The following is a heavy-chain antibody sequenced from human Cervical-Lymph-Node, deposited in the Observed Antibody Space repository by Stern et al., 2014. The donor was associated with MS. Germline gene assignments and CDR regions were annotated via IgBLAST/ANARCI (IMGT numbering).Heavy chain of an antibody. Sequence: VQLVESGAEVRKPGSSVKVSCKASGGTFSSHCFSWVRQAPGQGLEWMGQIIPIFNTANYAQKFQGRVTMTADGSTSTVYMELSSLRSEDTAVYYCAREGTETAVAAFDLWGQGTLVTVSS. CDR3: AREGTETAVAAFDL. CDR1: GGTFSSHC. V-gene: IGHV1-69*01. CDR2: IIPIFNTA. D-gene: IGHD6-19*01. J-gene: IGHJ4*02.